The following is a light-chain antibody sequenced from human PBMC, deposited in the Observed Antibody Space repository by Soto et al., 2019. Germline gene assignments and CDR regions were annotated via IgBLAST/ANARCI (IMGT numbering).Light chain of an antibody. CDR1: SSDVGSYNL. V-gene: IGLV2-23*02. CDR2: GVN. J-gene: IGLJ1*01. Sequence: QSALTQPASVSGSPGQSITISCTGTSSDVGSYNLASWYQQHPGKAPKLMIYGVNKRPSGVSNRFSGSKSGNTASLAISGLQAEDEADYYCCSYAGISTFYVFGTGTKVTVL. CDR3: CSYAGISTFYV.